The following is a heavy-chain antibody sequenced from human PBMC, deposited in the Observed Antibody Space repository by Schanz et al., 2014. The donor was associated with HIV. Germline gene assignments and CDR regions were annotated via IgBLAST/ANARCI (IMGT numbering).Heavy chain of an antibody. D-gene: IGHD3-9*01. CDR1: GFSFLRYE. Sequence: EVQLLESGGGLVQPGGSLRISCVASGFSFLRYEMSWVRQAPGKGLEWLSTLSRSGDRTYYADSVKGRVTISRDNSKNTLYLQMNSLRVEDTAVYYCAKADEIRHFDWYHPPFDSWGQGTLVTVSS. J-gene: IGHJ4*02. V-gene: IGHV3-23*01. CDR3: AKADEIRHFDWYHPPFDS. CDR2: LSRSGDRT.